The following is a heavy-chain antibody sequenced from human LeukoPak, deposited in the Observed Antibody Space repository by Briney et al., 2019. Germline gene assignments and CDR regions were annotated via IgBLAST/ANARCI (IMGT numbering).Heavy chain of an antibody. CDR2: IYYSGST. J-gene: IGHJ6*03. D-gene: IGHD3-3*01. CDR1: GGSISSSSFY. Sequence: SETLSLTCTVSGGSISSSSFYWGWIRQPPGKGLEWIGSIYYSGSTYYNPSLKSRVTISVDTSKDQFSLKLSSVTAADTAVYYCARTPGGIGARYYYYYYMDVWGKGTTVTVSS. V-gene: IGHV4-39*07. CDR3: ARTPGGIGARYYYYYYMDV.